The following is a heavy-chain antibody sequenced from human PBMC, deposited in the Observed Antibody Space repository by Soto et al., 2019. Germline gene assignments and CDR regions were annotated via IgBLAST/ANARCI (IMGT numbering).Heavy chain of an antibody. J-gene: IGHJ4*02. D-gene: IGHD3-22*01. CDR3: AHVRRFNYYDSSGYLGFGYFDY. CDR2: IYWDDDK. CDR1: GFSLSTSGVG. V-gene: IGHV2-5*02. Sequence: SGPTLVNPTQTLTLTCTFSGFSLSTSGVGVGWIRQPPGKALEWLALIYWDDDKRYSPSLKSRLTITKDTSKNQVVLTMTNMDPVDTATYYCAHVRRFNYYDSSGYLGFGYFDYWGQGTLVTVSS.